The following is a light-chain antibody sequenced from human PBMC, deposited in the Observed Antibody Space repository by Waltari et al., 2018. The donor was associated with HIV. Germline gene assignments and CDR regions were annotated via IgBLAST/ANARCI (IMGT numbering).Light chain of an antibody. CDR1: QSVSRY. V-gene: IGKV3-11*01. CDR3: QQRSNWLT. CDR2: DAS. Sequence: EIVLTQSPATLSLSPGERATLSCRASQSVSRYLAWYQQKPGQAPRLLSFDASNSATGIPARFSGSGSGTDFTLTISSLEPEDFAVYYCQQRSNWLTFGGGTKVEIK. J-gene: IGKJ4*01.